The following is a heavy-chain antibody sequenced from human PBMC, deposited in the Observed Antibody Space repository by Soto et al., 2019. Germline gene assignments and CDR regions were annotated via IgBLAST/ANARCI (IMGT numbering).Heavy chain of an antibody. Sequence: EVQLVESGGGLVKPGGSLRLSCAASGFTFSSYSMNWVRQAPGKGLEWVSSISSSSSYIYYADSVKGRFTISRDNAKNSLYLQMNSLRAEDTGVYYCARVGVVPAVTGGMDVWGQGTTVTVSS. CDR1: GFTFSSYS. V-gene: IGHV3-21*01. CDR3: ARVGVVPAVTGGMDV. J-gene: IGHJ6*02. CDR2: ISSSSSYI. D-gene: IGHD2-2*01.